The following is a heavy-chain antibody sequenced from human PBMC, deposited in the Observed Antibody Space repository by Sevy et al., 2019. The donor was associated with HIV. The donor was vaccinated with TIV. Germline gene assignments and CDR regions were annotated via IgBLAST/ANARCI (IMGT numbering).Heavy chain of an antibody. CDR1: GFTFSSYW. J-gene: IGHJ5*02. V-gene: IGHV3-74*01. D-gene: IGHD6-6*01. CDR3: HHTTYSSSSGWFDP. Sequence: GGSLRLSCAASGFTFSSYWMHWVRQAPGKGLVWVSRINSDGSSTSYADSVKGRFTISRDNAKNTLYLKMNSLRAEDTAVYYCHHTTYSSSSGWFDPWGQVTLVTVSS. CDR2: INSDGSST.